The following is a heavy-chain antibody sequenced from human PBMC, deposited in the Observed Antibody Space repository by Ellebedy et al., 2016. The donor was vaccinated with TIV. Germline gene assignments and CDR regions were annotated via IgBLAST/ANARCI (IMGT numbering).Heavy chain of an antibody. D-gene: IGHD2-2*03. J-gene: IGHJ6*02. Sequence: AASVKVSCKASGGTFSSYAISWVRQAPGQGLEWMGRNITILGIANYAQKFQGRVTITADKSTSTAYMELSRLRSEDTAVYYCARDDLKVASLDIVVVPAAIYYYYGMDVWGQGTTVTVSS. CDR1: GGTFSSYA. V-gene: IGHV1-69*04. CDR3: ARDDLKVASLDIVVVPAAIYYYYGMDV. CDR2: NITILGIA.